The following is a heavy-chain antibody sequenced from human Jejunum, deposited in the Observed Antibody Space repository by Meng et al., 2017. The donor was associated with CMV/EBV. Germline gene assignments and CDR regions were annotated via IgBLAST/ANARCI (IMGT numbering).Heavy chain of an antibody. CDR3: TRRQKATSLREF. Sequence: VSGASIITSDSYWGWVRQPPGKGLEWIATTDYVGTTDYNPSLRSRVTIPVDTSKNQFSLKLTSVTAADTGVYYCTRRQKATSLREFWGQGALVTVSS. V-gene: IGHV4-39*01. CDR1: GASIITSDSY. CDR2: TDYVGTT. J-gene: IGHJ1*01. D-gene: IGHD5-24*01.